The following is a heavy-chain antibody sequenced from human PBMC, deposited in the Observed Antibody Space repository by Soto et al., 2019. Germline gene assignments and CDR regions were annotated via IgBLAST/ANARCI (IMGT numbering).Heavy chain of an antibody. V-gene: IGHV3-7*03. CDR1: GFTFSSYW. J-gene: IGHJ5*02. CDR2: IKQDGSEK. D-gene: IGHD6-19*01. Sequence: EVQLVESGGGLVQPGGSLRLSCAASGFTFSSYWMSWVRQAPGKGLEWVANIKQDGSEKHYVDSVKGRFTISRDNAKNSLYLQMNSLRAEDTAVYYCARDSIAVAGDNWFDPWGQGTLVTVSS. CDR3: ARDSIAVAGDNWFDP.